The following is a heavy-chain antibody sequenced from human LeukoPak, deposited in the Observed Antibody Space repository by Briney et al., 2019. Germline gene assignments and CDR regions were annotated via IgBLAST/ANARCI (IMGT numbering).Heavy chain of an antibody. V-gene: IGHV3-7*01. D-gene: IGHD3-16*01. CDR1: GFTLSNYW. J-gene: IGHJ5*02. CDR2: IKQDGSET. Sequence: GGSLRLSCAASGFTLSNYWMNWVRQVPGKGLECLANIKQDGSETYYADSVKGRFTISRDNAKNSLYLQMNSLRAEDTAVYYCARGGSAWGQGTLVTVSS. CDR3: ARGGSA.